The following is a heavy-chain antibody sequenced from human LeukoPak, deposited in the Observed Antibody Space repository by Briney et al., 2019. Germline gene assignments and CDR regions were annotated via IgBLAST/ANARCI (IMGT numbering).Heavy chain of an antibody. CDR2: IYYSGST. V-gene: IGHV4-61*08. CDR3: ARVLRIAAAGINAFDI. Sequence: SETLSLTCTVSGGSVSSGDYYWSWIRQPPGKGLEWIGYIYYSGSTNYNPSLKSRVTISVDTSKNQFSLKLSSVTAADTAVYYCARVLRIAAAGINAFDIWGQGTMVTVSS. CDR1: GGSVSSGDYY. D-gene: IGHD6-13*01. J-gene: IGHJ3*02.